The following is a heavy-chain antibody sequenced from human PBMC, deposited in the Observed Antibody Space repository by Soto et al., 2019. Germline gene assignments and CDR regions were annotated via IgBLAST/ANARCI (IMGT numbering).Heavy chain of an antibody. D-gene: IGHD3-16*02. Sequence: AMPRTCTVSGDTTSSADFFWSWLRQPPGEGLEWIGYVYFSGFTQSNPSLKSRLSMSVDTSKNQVSLKLSSATAADTAVYYCARESFPGYIHHTSIDSWGQGPLVSVS. CDR2: VYFSGFT. CDR1: GDTTSSADFF. J-gene: IGHJ5*01. CDR3: ARESFPGYIHHTSIDS. V-gene: IGHV4-30-4*01.